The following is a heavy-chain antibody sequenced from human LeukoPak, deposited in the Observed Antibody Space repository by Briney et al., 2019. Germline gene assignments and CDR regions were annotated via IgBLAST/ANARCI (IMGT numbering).Heavy chain of an antibody. CDR2: ITGSGDRT. D-gene: IGHD2/OR15-2a*01. Sequence: GGSLRLSCAASGFTFTNCAMSWVRQAPGKGLQWVSAITGSGDRTYYADSVKGRFTISRDNSKNTVYLQMNSLRAEDTAVYYCAKEILGYYTYMDVWGRGTTVTVSS. V-gene: IGHV3-23*01. CDR3: AKEILGYYTYMDV. CDR1: GFTFTNCA. J-gene: IGHJ6*03.